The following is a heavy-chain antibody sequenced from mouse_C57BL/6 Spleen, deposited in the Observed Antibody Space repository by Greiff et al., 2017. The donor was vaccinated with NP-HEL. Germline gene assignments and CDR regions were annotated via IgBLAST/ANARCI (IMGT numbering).Heavy chain of an antibody. CDR1: GYSFTGYY. J-gene: IGHJ2*01. Sequence: VQLKESGPELVKPGASVKISCKASGYSFTGYYMNWVKQSPEKSLEWIGEINPSTGGTTYNQKFKAKATLTVDKSSSTAYMQLKSLTSEDSAVYYCARGGVTTVVAEDYFDYWGQGTTLTVSS. CDR3: ARGGVTTVVAEDYFDY. D-gene: IGHD1-1*01. V-gene: IGHV1-42*01. CDR2: INPSTGGT.